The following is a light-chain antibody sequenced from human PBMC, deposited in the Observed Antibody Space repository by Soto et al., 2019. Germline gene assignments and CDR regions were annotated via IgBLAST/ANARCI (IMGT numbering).Light chain of an antibody. CDR3: QQSWA. CDR1: QSISSW. V-gene: IGKV1-5*03. J-gene: IGKJ4*01. CDR2: KAS. Sequence: DIQMTQSPSTLSASVGDRVTITCRASQSISSWLAWYQQKPGKAPKLLIYKASSLESGVPSRFSGSGSGRDFTLTISSLQPEDSAIYYCQQSWAFGGGTKVDIK.